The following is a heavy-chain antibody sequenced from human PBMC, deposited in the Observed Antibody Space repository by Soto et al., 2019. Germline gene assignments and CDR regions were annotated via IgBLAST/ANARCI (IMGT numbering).Heavy chain of an antibody. Sequence: GGSLRLSCVASGFPFSSFGMHWVRQAPGKGLEWVAVISYDGSNEYYADSVKGRFTISRDNSRNTLYLQMNSLRADDTAVYYCAKSYCSSSNCLSDNWGQGTLVTVSS. CDR1: GFPFSSFG. V-gene: IGHV3-30*18. CDR2: ISYDGSNE. CDR3: AKSYCSSSNCLSDN. D-gene: IGHD2-2*01. J-gene: IGHJ4*02.